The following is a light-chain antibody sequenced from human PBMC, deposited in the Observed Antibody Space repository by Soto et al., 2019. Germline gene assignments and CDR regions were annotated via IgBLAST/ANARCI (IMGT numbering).Light chain of an antibody. CDR3: QSYDTTNRALVV. V-gene: IGLV6-57*02. CDR1: SGSIGNSY. Sequence: NFILTQPHSVSESPGKTVTISCTGSSGSIGNSYVQWYQQRPGSAPTTVIFGNDQRPSGVPARFSGSIDISSNSASLIISGLKIEDEGDYYCQSYDTTNRALVVFGGGTKVTVL. CDR2: GND. J-gene: IGLJ2*01.